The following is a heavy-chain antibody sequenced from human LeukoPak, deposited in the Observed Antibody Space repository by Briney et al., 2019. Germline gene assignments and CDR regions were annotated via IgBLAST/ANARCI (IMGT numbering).Heavy chain of an antibody. Sequence: SETLSLTCAVYGGSFSGYYWSWIRQPPGEGLEWIGEINHSGSTNYNPSLKSRVTISVDTSKNQFSLKLSSVTTADTAVYYCARGGTSSGWSDFDYWGQGTLVTVSS. V-gene: IGHV4-34*01. J-gene: IGHJ4*02. CDR2: INHSGST. CDR3: ARGGTSSGWSDFDY. D-gene: IGHD6-19*01. CDR1: GGSFSGYY.